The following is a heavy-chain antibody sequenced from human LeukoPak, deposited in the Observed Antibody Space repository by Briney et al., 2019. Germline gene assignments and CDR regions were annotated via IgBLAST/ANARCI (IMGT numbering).Heavy chain of an antibody. Sequence: PSETLSLTCTVSGGSISSGSYYWPWIRQPAGKGLEWIGHLYTSGTTSYNPSLQSRATISADTSNHQFSLRLTSVTAADTAVYYCARAGGSVGWYGTIDSWGQGTLVTVSS. CDR1: GGSISSGSYY. CDR2: LYTSGTT. CDR3: ARAGGSVGWYGTIDS. J-gene: IGHJ4*02. D-gene: IGHD6-19*01. V-gene: IGHV4-61*09.